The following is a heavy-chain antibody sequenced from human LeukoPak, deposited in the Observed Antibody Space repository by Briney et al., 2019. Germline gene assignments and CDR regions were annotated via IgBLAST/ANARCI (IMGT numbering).Heavy chain of an antibody. CDR1: GGSFSGYY. D-gene: IGHD5-24*01. CDR3: ARGGWGLQLV. V-gene: IGHV4-34*01. Sequence: NSSETLSLTCAVYGGSFSGYYWSWIRQPPGKGLEWIGEINHSGSTNYNPSLKSRVTISVDTSKNQFSLKLSSVTAADTAVYYCARGGWGLQLVWGQGTLVTVSS. CDR2: INHSGST. J-gene: IGHJ4*02.